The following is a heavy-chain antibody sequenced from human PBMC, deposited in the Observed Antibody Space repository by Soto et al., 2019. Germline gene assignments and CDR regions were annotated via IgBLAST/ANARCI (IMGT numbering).Heavy chain of an antibody. D-gene: IGHD1-20*01. V-gene: IGHV1-69*06. CDR2: IVPIFGTA. CDR3: ARVSYLHNRLIDH. CDR1: GGTFSDYA. J-gene: IGHJ4*02. Sequence: QVQLMQSGPEVKKPGSSVKVSCKASGGTFSDYAISWVRQAPGQGLEWMGGIVPIFGTADYAHKFKGRVTITADRSTGSAYLDMTRLRSDDTAVYYCARVSYLHNRLIDHWGQGTLVTVSS.